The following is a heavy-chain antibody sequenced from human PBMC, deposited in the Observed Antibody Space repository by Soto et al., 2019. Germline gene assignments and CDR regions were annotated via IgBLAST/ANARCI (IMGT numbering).Heavy chain of an antibody. J-gene: IGHJ6*02. CDR3: ARSQGSSTSLEIYYYYYYGMDV. D-gene: IGHD2-2*01. Sequence: QVQLVQSGAEVKKPGSSVKVSCKASGGTFNSYAISWVRQAPGQGPEWMGGIIPISGTANYAQKFQGRVTITADESTSTAYMELSSLRSEDTAVYYCARSQGSSTSLEIYYYYYYGMDVWGQGTTVTVSS. V-gene: IGHV1-69*01. CDR2: IIPISGTA. CDR1: GGTFNSYA.